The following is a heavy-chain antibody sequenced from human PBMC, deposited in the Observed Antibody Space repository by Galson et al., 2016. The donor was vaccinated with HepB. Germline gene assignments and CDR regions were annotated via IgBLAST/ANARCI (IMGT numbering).Heavy chain of an antibody. Sequence: SLRLSCAASGFACSDYHMDWVRQAPGKGLEWVGRARNKGHGYTTEYAASVKGRFTISRDESKKSVYLQMNSLRTEDTAFYYCARVGYYDSRGDATDALDIWGQGTRVTVSS. J-gene: IGHJ3*02. CDR2: ARNKGHGYTT. V-gene: IGHV3-72*01. D-gene: IGHD3-22*01. CDR1: GFACSDYH. CDR3: ARVGYYDSRGDATDALDI.